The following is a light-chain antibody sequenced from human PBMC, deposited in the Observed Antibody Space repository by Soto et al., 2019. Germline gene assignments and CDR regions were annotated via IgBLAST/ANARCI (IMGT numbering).Light chain of an antibody. CDR2: DST. CDR1: QSIHTS. J-gene: IGKJ5*01. V-gene: IGKV3-11*01. CDR3: QQRNVWPPIT. Sequence: VLPQSHATLSLSPGERATLSCRASQSIHTSLAWYQQKPGQPPRLVVYDSTLRANGVPDRFGGSRSGTEFTLTINNLEPEDFAVYYCQQRNVWPPITFGQGRRLEIK.